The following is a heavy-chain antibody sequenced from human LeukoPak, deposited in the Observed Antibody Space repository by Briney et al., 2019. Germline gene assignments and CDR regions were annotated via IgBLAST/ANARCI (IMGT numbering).Heavy chain of an antibody. CDR2: INHSGST. Sequence: SETLSLTCAVYGGSFSGYYWSWIRQSPGKGLEWIGEINHSGSTNYNPSLKSRVTISVDTSKNQFSLKLSSVTAADTAVYYCARDRYSGLSGYWGQGTLVTVSS. CDR3: ARDRYSGLSGY. CDR1: GGSFSGYY. J-gene: IGHJ4*02. D-gene: IGHD5-12*01. V-gene: IGHV4-34*01.